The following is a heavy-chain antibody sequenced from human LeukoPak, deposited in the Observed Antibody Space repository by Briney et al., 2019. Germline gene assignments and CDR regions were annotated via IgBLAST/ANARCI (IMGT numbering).Heavy chain of an antibody. J-gene: IGHJ4*02. Sequence: GASVKVSCKASGGTFSSYAISWVRQAPGQGLEWMGGIIPIFGTANYAQKFQGRVTITADKSTSTAYMELSSLRSEDTAVYYCASQLYGSGTQNLDYWGQGTLVTVSS. CDR2: IIPIFGTA. CDR1: GGTFSSYA. V-gene: IGHV1-69*06. CDR3: ASQLYGSGTQNLDY. D-gene: IGHD3-10*01.